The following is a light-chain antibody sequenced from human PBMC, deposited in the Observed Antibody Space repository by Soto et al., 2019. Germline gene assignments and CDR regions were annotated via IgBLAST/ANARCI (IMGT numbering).Light chain of an antibody. CDR2: AAS. J-gene: IGKJ1*01. CDR1: QSISTY. V-gene: IGKV1-39*01. Sequence: IQMTQSPSSLSASVGDRVTITCRASQSISTYVNWYQQKPGKAPRLLIYAASSLQSGVPSRFSGSGFGTDFSLSITSLQPEDFAAYYCQQSHSTPWTFGQGTKVDIK. CDR3: QQSHSTPWT.